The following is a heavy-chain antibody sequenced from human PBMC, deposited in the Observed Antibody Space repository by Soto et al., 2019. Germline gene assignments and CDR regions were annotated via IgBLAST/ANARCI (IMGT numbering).Heavy chain of an antibody. J-gene: IGHJ4*02. V-gene: IGHV4-30-4*02. CDR2: IYYSGST. Sequence: SDTLSLTCTVSGGSISSGDYYWSWIRQPPGKGLEWIGYIYYSGSTYYNPSLKSRVTISVDTSKNQFSLKLSSVTAADTAVYYCARGTYDFWSGYYKGNFDYWGQGTLVTVSS. CDR3: ARGTYDFWSGYYKGNFDY. CDR1: GGSISSGDYY. D-gene: IGHD3-3*01.